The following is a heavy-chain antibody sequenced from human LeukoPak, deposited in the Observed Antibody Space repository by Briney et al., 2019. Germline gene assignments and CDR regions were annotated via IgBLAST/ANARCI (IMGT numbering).Heavy chain of an antibody. V-gene: IGHV1-69*05. J-gene: IGHJ4*02. CDR1: GGTFSSYA. Sequence: GASVKVSCKASGGTFSSYAISWVRQAPGQGLEWMGGIIPIFGTANYAQKFQGRVTITTDESTSTAYMELSSLRSEDTAVYYCARDLAVGIAVAGFDYWGQGTLVTVSS. D-gene: IGHD6-19*01. CDR3: ARDLAVGIAVAGFDY. CDR2: IIPIFGTA.